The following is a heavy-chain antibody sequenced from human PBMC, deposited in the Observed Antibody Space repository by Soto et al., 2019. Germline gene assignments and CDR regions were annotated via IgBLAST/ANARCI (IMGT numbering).Heavy chain of an antibody. J-gene: IGHJ3*02. CDR3: AREVAADGTFREDVFDI. Sequence: QVHLVQSGAEVKKPGSSVKVSCKASGGTFSNHAINWVRQAPGQGLEWMGRIIPIFTTTNYAQKFQGRVNNTADESTITAYMELSSLKHDDTAVYYCAREVAADGTFREDVFDIWGQGTLVTVSS. CDR1: GGTFSNHA. CDR2: IIPIFTTT. V-gene: IGHV1-69*12. D-gene: IGHD6-13*01.